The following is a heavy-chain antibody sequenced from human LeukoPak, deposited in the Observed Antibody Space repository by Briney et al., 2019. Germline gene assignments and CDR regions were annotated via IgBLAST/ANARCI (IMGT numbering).Heavy chain of an antibody. Sequence: SETLSLTCTISGDSISNYYWSWIRQPPGTGLEWIGYIYTSGSTYYDPSLKSRVTISLETSKNQFSLRLTSVTAADTAVYYCARGWYDSRGYYYWYFPLWGRGTLVTVSS. CDR1: GDSISNYY. CDR2: IYTSGST. CDR3: ARGWYDSRGYYYWYFPL. V-gene: IGHV4-4*09. D-gene: IGHD3-22*01. J-gene: IGHJ2*01.